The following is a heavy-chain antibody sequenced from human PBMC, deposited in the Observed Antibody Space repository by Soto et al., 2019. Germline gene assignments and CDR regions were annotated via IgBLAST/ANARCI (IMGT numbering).Heavy chain of an antibody. Sequence: ASVKVSCKASGYTFTGYAMHWVRQAPGQRLEWMGWINAGNGNTKYSQKLQGRVTITRDTSASTAYMELSSLRSEDTAVYYCARDVGYGLIDYWGQGTLVTVSS. CDR3: ARDVGYGLIDY. V-gene: IGHV1-3*01. CDR2: INAGNGNT. D-gene: IGHD5-18*01. J-gene: IGHJ4*02. CDR1: GYTFTGYA.